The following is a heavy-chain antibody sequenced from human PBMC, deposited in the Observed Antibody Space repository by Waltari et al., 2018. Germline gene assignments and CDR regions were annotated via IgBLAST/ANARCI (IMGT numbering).Heavy chain of an antibody. CDR2: IYYSGST. D-gene: IGHD5-12*01. Sequence: QLQLQESGQGLVKPSETLSLTCTVSGGSISSSSYYWGWIRQPPGKGLEWIGSIYYSGSTYYNPSLKSRVTISVDTSKNQFSLKLSSVTAADTAVYYCEGMATITRIGLGSYFDYWGQGTLVTISS. CDR1: GGSISSSSYY. CDR3: EGMATITRIGLGSYFDY. V-gene: IGHV4-39*01. J-gene: IGHJ4*02.